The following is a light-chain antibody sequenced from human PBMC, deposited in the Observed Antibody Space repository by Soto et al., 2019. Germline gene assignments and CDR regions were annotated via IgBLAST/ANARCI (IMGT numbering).Light chain of an antibody. CDR1: QSINGKS. V-gene: IGKV3-20*01. Sequence: EVVLTQSPGTLALSPGDRATLSCRAGQSINGKSLHWYQQKPGQAPRLLIFGTSSRATGIPDRSIGGGSGTEFTLTVSSLQPEDFETYYCLQDHDDSWTFGQGTKVDIK. CDR2: GTS. CDR3: LQDHDDSWT. J-gene: IGKJ1*01.